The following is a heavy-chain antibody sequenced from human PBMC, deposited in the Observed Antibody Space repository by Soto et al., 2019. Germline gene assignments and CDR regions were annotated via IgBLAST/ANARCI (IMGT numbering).Heavy chain of an antibody. D-gene: IGHD2-21*02. Sequence: ASVKVSCKASGYTYYLHWVRQAPGQGLEWMGMIHPSGGGSTYAQKFLGRVTMTMDSSTSTVFMELTSLRSADTAVYYCARGGHIAVVTDSFDSWGQGTLVTVSS. CDR2: IHPSGGGS. J-gene: IGHJ4*02. CDR1: GYTYY. V-gene: IGHV1-46*03. CDR3: ARGGHIAVVTDSFDS.